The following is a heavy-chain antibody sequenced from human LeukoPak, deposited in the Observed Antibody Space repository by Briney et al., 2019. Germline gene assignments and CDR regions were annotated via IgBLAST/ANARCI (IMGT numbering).Heavy chain of an antibody. V-gene: IGHV4-30-4*01. D-gene: IGHD3-3*01. J-gene: IGHJ4*02. CDR2: IYYSGST. CDR3: ASRITIFGANDY. Sequence: SQTLSLTCTVPGGSISSGDYYWSWIRQPPGKGLEWIGYIYYSGSTYYNPSLKSRVTISVDTSKNQFSLKLSSVTAADTAVYYCASRITIFGANDYWGQGTLVTVSS. CDR1: GGSISSGDYY.